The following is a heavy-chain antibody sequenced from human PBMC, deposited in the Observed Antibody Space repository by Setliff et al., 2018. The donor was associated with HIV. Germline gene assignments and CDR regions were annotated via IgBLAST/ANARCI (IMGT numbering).Heavy chain of an antibody. V-gene: IGHV3-23*01. Sequence: GGSLRLSCGASGFTFSSFAMNWVRHAPGKGLERVSAVSGSGTATEYADSVKGRFTISRDNSKNALYLEMNNLRAEDTAIYYCAKGLDYVDSSGYSYFRLWGQGAQVTVSS. CDR3: AKGLDYVDSSGYSYFRL. CDR1: GFTFSSFA. CDR2: VSGSGTAT. D-gene: IGHD3-22*01. J-gene: IGHJ4*02.